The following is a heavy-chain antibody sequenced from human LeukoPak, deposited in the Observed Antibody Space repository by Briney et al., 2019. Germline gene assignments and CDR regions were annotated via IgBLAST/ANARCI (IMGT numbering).Heavy chain of an antibody. Sequence: AGGSLRLSCAASGFTFSSYSMNWVRQAPGKGLEWVSSISSSSYIYYADSVKGRFTISRDNAKNSLYLQMNSLRAEDTAVYYCARDLSMTGYYRFGEPKNDYWGQGTLVTVSS. CDR2: ISSSSYI. CDR1: GFTFSSYS. J-gene: IGHJ4*02. D-gene: IGHD3-9*01. CDR3: ARDLSMTGYYRFGEPKNDY. V-gene: IGHV3-21*01.